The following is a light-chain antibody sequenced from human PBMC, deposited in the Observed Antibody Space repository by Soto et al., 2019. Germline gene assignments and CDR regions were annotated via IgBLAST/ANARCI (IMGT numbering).Light chain of an antibody. Sequence: QSALTQPASVSGSPGQSITISCTGTSTDIGGYNYVSWYQQEPGKAPKLMIYGVSNRPSGVSNRFSGSKSGNTASLTISGLQAEDEADYFCSSYTSSSTPVVFGGGTKLTVL. J-gene: IGLJ2*01. CDR1: STDIGGYNY. V-gene: IGLV2-14*01. CDR3: SSYTSSSTPVV. CDR2: GVS.